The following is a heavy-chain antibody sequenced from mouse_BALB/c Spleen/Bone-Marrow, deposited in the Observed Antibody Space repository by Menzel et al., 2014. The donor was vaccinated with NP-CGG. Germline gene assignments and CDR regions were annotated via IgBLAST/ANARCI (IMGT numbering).Heavy chain of an antibody. Sequence: EVKLQESGPELVKPGASVKVSCKASGYSFTDYNMYWVKQSHGKSLEWIGYIDPYNGGTGYNQKFKGKATLTVDNSSSTAFMHLNSLTSEDSAVYYSGLNSLLRPFAYWGQGTLVTVSA. V-gene: IGHV1S135*01. D-gene: IGHD1-2*01. J-gene: IGHJ3*01. CDR1: GYSFTDYN. CDR2: IDPYNGGT. CDR3: GLNSLLRPFAY.